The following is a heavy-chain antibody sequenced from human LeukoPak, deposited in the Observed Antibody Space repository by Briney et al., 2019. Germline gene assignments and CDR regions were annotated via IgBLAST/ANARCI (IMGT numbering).Heavy chain of an antibody. Sequence: PVGSLRLSCAASGFTFSSYAMSWVRQAPGKGLEWVSAISGSGGNTYYAGSVKGRFTMYRDNSKNTLYLQMNSLRAEDTAVYFCAKAVSGSHSYQGGDYWGQGTLVTVST. CDR2: ISGSGGNT. CDR3: AKAVSGSHSYQGGDY. V-gene: IGHV3-23*01. CDR1: GFTFSSYA. J-gene: IGHJ4*02. D-gene: IGHD3-16*02.